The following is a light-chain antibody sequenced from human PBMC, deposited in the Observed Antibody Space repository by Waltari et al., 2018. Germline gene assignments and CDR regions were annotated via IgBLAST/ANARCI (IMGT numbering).Light chain of an antibody. CDR3: QHLNNYPLS. J-gene: IGKJ4*01. CDR1: QGISSY. V-gene: IGKV1-9*01. CDR2: AAS. Sequence: DIRLTQSPSFLSASVGDRVTITCRASQGISSYLAWYQQKPGRAPKLLIYAASTLQSGVPSRFSGSGSGTEFTLAISSLQTEDFATYYCQHLNNYPLSFGGGTKVEIK.